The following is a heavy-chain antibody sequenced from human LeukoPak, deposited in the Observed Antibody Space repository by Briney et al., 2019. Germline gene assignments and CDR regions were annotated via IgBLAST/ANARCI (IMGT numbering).Heavy chain of an antibody. CDR2: ISAYNGHT. D-gene: IGHD3-22*01. Sequence: EASVKVSCKASGGTISTYAISWVRQAPGQGLEWMGWISAYNGHTKYAQKVQGRVTMTRDTSTSTAYMELRSLRSDDTAVYYCARDGHRRYHYDSSGREDAFDIWGQGTMVTVSS. CDR1: GGTISTYA. J-gene: IGHJ3*02. CDR3: ARDGHRRYHYDSSGREDAFDI. V-gene: IGHV1-18*01.